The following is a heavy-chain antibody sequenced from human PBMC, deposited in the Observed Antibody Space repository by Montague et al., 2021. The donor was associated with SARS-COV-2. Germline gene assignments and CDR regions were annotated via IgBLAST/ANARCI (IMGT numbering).Heavy chain of an antibody. CDR1: GFTFSSYA. D-gene: IGHD3-9*01. CDR2: IRGNGGST. Sequence: SLRPSCAASGFTFSSYAMSWVRQAPGKGLEWVSGIRGNGGSTYYADSVKGRFTISRDNPKNTLYLQMNSLRAEDTAVYYCARLDIMTAYPYEYWGQGTLVTVSS. V-gene: IGHV3-23*01. J-gene: IGHJ4*02. CDR3: ARLDIMTAYPYEY.